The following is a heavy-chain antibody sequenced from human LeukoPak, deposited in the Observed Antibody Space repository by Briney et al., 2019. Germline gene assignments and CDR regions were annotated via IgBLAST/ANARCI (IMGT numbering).Heavy chain of an antibody. CDR3: ARVGLSGSYFFDY. D-gene: IGHD1-26*01. CDR1: GGSISSGGYY. V-gene: IGHV4-61*02. CDR2: IYTSGST. Sequence: PSQTLSLTCTVSGGSISSGGYYWSWIRQPAGKGLEWIGRIYTSGSTNYNPSLKSRVTMSVDTSKNQFSLKLSSVTAADTAVYYCARVGLSGSYFFDYWGQGTLVTVSS. J-gene: IGHJ4*02.